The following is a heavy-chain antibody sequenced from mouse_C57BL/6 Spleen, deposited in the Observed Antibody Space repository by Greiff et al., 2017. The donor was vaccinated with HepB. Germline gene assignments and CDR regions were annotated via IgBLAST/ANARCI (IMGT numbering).Heavy chain of an antibody. CDR3: TTIYYDYDENYAMDY. Sequence: EVQLQQSGAELVRPGASVKLSCTASGFNIKDYYMHWVKQRPEQGLEWIGRIDPEDGDTEYAPKFQGKATMTADTSSNTAYLQLSSLTSEDTAVYYCTTIYYDYDENYAMDYWGQGTSVTVSS. D-gene: IGHD2-4*01. V-gene: IGHV14-1*01. J-gene: IGHJ4*01. CDR2: IDPEDGDT. CDR1: GFNIKDYY.